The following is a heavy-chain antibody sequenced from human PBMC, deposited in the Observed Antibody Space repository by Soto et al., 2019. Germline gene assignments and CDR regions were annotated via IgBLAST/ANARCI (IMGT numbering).Heavy chain of an antibody. CDR2: IWYDGSNK. D-gene: IGHD6-6*01. J-gene: IGHJ4*02. CDR3: ARVREIAAFDY. V-gene: IGHV3-33*01. CDR1: GFTFSSYG. Sequence: GGSLRLSCAASGFTFSSYGMHWVRQAPGKGLEWVAVIWYDGSNKYYADSVKGRFTISRDNSKNTLYLQMNSLRAEDTAVYYCARVREIAAFDYWGQGTLVTVSS.